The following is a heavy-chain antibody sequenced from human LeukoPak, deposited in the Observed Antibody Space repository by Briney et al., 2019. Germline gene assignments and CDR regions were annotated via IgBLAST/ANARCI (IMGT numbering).Heavy chain of an antibody. CDR1: GYTFTSYG. J-gene: IGHJ6*03. CDR2: ISAYNSNT. CDR3: ARDRNVLRFLEAYYYMDV. Sequence: GASVKVSCKASGYTFTSYGISWVRQAPGQGLDWIGWISAYNSNTNYAKKLQGRVTMTTDTSTSTAYMELRSVRSDDTAVYYCARDRNVLRFLEAYYYMDVWGKGTTVTVSS. D-gene: IGHD3-3*01. V-gene: IGHV1-18*01.